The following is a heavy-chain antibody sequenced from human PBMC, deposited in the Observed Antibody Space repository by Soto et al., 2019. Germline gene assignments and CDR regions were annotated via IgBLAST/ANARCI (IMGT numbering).Heavy chain of an antibody. J-gene: IGHJ4*02. CDR3: ARRLIPDFDH. Sequence: SETLSLTCTVSGGSISSGASYFSWIRQFPGKGLEWIGYIYYSGSTYYNPSLKTRVTISVDTSKNQFSLKLSSVTAADTAVYYCARRLIPDFDHWGQGTLVTVSS. CDR1: GGSISSGASY. D-gene: IGHD2-8*01. CDR2: IYYSGST. V-gene: IGHV4-31*03.